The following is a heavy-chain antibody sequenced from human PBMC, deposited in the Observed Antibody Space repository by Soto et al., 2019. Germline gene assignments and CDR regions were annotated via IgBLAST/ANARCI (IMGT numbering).Heavy chain of an antibody. Sequence: EVQLVESGGGLVQPGGSLRLSCAASGFTFTSNWMHWVRQAPGKGLVWVSRINSDGTTTTYADSVKGRFTISRDNAKNTLYLQVNSLGGEDTAVYYCTREGATGAGISHFENWGQGTLVTVSS. V-gene: IGHV3-74*01. CDR3: TREGATGAGISHFEN. CDR1: GFTFTSNW. J-gene: IGHJ4*02. CDR2: INSDGTTT. D-gene: IGHD3-10*01.